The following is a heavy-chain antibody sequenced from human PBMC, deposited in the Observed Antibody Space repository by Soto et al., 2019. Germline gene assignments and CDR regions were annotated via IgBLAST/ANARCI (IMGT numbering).Heavy chain of an antibody. CDR1: GGTFSSYA. Sequence: QVQLVQSGAEVKKPGSSVKVSCKASGGTFSSYAISWVRQAPGQGLEGRGGIIPIFGTANYAQKFQGRVTITADESTSTAYMELSSLRSEDTAVYYCASGRPGPAAIGGAYYYYYGMDVWGQGTTVTVSS. CDR2: IIPIFGTA. D-gene: IGHD2-2*01. CDR3: ASGRPGPAAIGGAYYYYYGMDV. V-gene: IGHV1-69*01. J-gene: IGHJ6*02.